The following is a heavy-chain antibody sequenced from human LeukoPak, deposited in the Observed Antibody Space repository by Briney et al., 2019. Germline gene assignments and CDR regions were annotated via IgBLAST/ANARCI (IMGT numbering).Heavy chain of an antibody. V-gene: IGHV1-2*02. D-gene: IGHD2/OR15-2a*01. CDR3: ARDPYYTNSFDY. CDR1: GYTFTGYY. Sequence: ASVKVSCKASGYTFTGYYIHWLRQAPGQGLEWMGWINPNGGGTKYAQKFQGRVTVTGDTSINTAYMELSRLRSDDTAVYFCARDPYYTNSFDYWGRGTLVTVSS. J-gene: IGHJ4*02. CDR2: INPNGGGT.